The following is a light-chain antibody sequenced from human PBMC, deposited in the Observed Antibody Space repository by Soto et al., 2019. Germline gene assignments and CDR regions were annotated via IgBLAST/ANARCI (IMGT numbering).Light chain of an antibody. CDR2: AAG. CDR3: HQNYITPLT. V-gene: IGKV1-39*01. J-gene: IGKJ4*01. Sequence: DIQMTQSPSSLSASVGDRVTITCRASQSISSYLNWYQQKPGKVPKLLIYAAGSLRSGVPSRFSGAGSGTDFTITISSLQPEDFANYFCHQNYITPLTVGGGTK. CDR1: QSISSY.